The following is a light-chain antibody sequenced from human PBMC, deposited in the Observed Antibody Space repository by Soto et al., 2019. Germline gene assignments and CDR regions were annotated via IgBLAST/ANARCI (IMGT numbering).Light chain of an antibody. CDR1: SSDVGGYNY. V-gene: IGLV2-14*03. CDR2: DVS. J-gene: IGLJ1*01. Sequence: QSALTQPASVSGSPGQTITISCSGTSSDVGGYNYVSWYQQHPGKAPKLMIFDVSNRPSGVSNRFSGSKSGNTASLTISGLQAEDEADYYCNSYTTGATYVFGDGTKATVL. CDR3: NSYTTGATYV.